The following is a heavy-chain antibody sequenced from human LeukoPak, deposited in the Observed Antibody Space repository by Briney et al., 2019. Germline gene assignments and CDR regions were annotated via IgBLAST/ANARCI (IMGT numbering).Heavy chain of an antibody. V-gene: IGHV4-38-2*02. CDR2: IYHSGST. Sequence: TSETLSLTCSFSGYSISSGYYWGWIRQPPGQGLEWIGNIYHSGSTYYNPSLKSRVTISVDTSKNQFSLKLSSVTAADTAVYYCARDRSTMVRGVSIYYYYYMDVWGKGTTVTISS. CDR3: ARDRSTMVRGVSIYYYYYMDV. D-gene: IGHD3-10*01. CDR1: GYSISSGYY. J-gene: IGHJ6*03.